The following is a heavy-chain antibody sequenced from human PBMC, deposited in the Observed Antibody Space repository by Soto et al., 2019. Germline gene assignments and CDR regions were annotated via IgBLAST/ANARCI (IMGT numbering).Heavy chain of an antibody. CDR2: IIPIFGTA. CDR1: GGTFSSYA. V-gene: IGHV1-69*01. CDR3: ARGTGYSSSWYSTNFDY. D-gene: IGHD6-13*01. Sequence: QVQLVQSGAEVKKPGSSVKVSCKASGGTFSSYAISWVRQAPGQGLEWMGGIIPIFGTANYAQNFQGRVTITADESTSTAYMELSSLRSEDTAVYYCARGTGYSSSWYSTNFDYWGQGTLVTVSS. J-gene: IGHJ4*02.